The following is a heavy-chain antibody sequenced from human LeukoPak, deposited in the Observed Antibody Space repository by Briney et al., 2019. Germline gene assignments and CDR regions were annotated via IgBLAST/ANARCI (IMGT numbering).Heavy chain of an antibody. Sequence: SETLSLTCTVSGGSISSYYWSWIRQPPGKGLEGIGYIYYSGSTNYNPSLNSRVTIPVDTSNNQFSLKLSSVTAAVTAVYYCAREVLGYSYESSYGMEGWGQGATVTVSS. CDR1: GGSISSYY. J-gene: IGHJ6*02. CDR2: IYYSGST. D-gene: IGHD5-18*01. CDR3: AREVLGYSYESSYGMEG. V-gene: IGHV4-59*01.